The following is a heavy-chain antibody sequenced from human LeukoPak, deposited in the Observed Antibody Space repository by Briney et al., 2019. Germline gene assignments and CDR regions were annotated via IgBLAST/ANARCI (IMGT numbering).Heavy chain of an antibody. V-gene: IGHV1-8*01. Sequence: ALVKVSCKASGYTFTSYDINWVRQATGQGLEWMGWMNPNSGNTGYAQKFQGRVTMTRNTSISTAYMELSSLRSEDTAVYYCAIMVVTAIPVVDYWGQGTLVTVSS. D-gene: IGHD2-21*02. CDR1: GYTFTSYD. J-gene: IGHJ4*02. CDR2: MNPNSGNT. CDR3: AIMVVTAIPVVDY.